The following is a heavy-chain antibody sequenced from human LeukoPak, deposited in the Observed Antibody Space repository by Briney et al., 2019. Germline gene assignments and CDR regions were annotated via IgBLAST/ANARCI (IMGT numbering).Heavy chain of an antibody. Sequence: TSETLSLTCTVSGGSISSYYWSWIRQPPGKGLEWIGYIYYSGSTNYNPSLKSRVTISVDTSKNQFSLKLSSVTAADTAVYYCAGFRCSSTSCARAFDIWGQGTMVTVSS. D-gene: IGHD2-2*01. J-gene: IGHJ3*02. CDR1: GGSISSYY. CDR2: IYYSGST. V-gene: IGHV4-59*08. CDR3: AGFRCSSTSCARAFDI.